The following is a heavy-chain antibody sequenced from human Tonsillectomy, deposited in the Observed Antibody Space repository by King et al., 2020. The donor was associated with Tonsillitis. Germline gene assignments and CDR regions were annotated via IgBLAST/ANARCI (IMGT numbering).Heavy chain of an antibody. CDR1: GGTFSSSA. Sequence: QLVQSGAEVKKPGSSVKVSCKASGGTFSSSAISWVRQAPGQGLDWMGGIIPIFGTANYAQKFQGRVTITADTSTGTAYMELSSLNSEDTAVYYCARARNLDSNYDNDYGMDVWGQGTTVTVSS. J-gene: IGHJ6*02. CDR3: ARARNLDSNYDNDYGMDV. CDR2: IIPIFGTA. V-gene: IGHV1-69*06. D-gene: IGHD4-11*01.